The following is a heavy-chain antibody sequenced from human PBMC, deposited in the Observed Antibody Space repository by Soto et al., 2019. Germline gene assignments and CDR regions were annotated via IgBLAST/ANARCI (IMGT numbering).Heavy chain of an antibody. CDR1: GFTFSSYA. D-gene: IGHD1-1*01. J-gene: IGHJ6*03. Sequence: PGGSLRLSCAASGFTFSSYAMIRVRQAPGKGLEWVSAISGSGGSTYYADSVKGRFTISRDNSKNTLYLQMNSLRAEDTAVYYCAREQADHWSIYYYYYMDVWGKGTTVTVSS. CDR2: ISGSGGST. CDR3: AREQADHWSIYYYYYMDV. V-gene: IGHV3-23*01.